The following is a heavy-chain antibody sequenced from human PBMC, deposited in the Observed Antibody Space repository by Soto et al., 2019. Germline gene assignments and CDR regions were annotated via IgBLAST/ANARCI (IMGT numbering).Heavy chain of an antibody. CDR1: GFTFSSYA. CDR2: ISYDGSNK. Sequence: GGSLRLSCAASGFTFSSYAMHWVRQAPGKGLEWVAVISYDGSNKYYADSVKGRFTISRDNSKNTLYLQMNSLRAEDTAVYYCARASLRFLEWLLWFWGQGTLVTVSS. J-gene: IGHJ4*02. V-gene: IGHV3-30-3*01. D-gene: IGHD3-3*01. CDR3: ARASLRFLEWLLWF.